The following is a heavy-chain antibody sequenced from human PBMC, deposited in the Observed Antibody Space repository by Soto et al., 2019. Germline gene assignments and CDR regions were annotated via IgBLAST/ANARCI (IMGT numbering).Heavy chain of an antibody. V-gene: IGHV1-69*08. D-gene: IGHD3-10*01. CDR3: ARDWESTVSTWSFGAF. Sequence: QVQLVQSGAEVKKPGSSVKVSCKASGGTFSPYTVNWVRQAPGQGLEWMGRIIPFLGVTNYAQKCQARVTITADTSTTTDYMELSGLRFEDTAVYYCARDWESTVSTWSFGAFWGRGTLVTVSS. J-gene: IGHJ4*02. CDR1: GGTFSPYT. CDR2: IIPFLGVT.